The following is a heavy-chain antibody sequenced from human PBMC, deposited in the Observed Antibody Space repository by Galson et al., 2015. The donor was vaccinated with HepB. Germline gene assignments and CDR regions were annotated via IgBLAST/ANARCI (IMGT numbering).Heavy chain of an antibody. V-gene: IGHV3-21*01. CDR1: GFAFSSSS. J-gene: IGHJ2*01. D-gene: IGHD3-22*01. CDR3: ARALVVIDHWYFDP. Sequence: SLRLSCAASGFAFSSSSMHWIRQAPGKGLEWISSITNSGTYIHYADSVRGRFTVSRDNAKNSLHLQMNSLRAEDTAVYYCARALVVIDHWYFDPWGRGTLVTVSS. CDR2: ITNSGTYI.